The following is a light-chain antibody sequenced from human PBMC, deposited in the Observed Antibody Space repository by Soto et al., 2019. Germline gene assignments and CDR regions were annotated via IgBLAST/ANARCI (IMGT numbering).Light chain of an antibody. Sequence: QSALTQPPSASGSPGQSVTISCTGTSSDVGGYNYVSWYQQHPGKAPKLMIYEVNNRPSGVPARFSGSKSGDTASLPVSGLQPEDEADYYCSSYAGSNSVLFGGGTQLTVL. CDR3: SSYAGSNSVL. J-gene: IGLJ2*01. V-gene: IGLV2-8*01. CDR2: EVN. CDR1: SSDVGGYNY.